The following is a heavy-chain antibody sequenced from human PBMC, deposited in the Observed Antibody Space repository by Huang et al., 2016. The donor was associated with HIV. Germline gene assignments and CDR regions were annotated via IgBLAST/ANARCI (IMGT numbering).Heavy chain of an antibody. D-gene: IGHD3-9*01. Sequence: QVQLQESGPGLVKPSQTLSLTCSVSGGSISSGNYYWSWIRQPAGKGLEWIGHIYTSGTTIYNPSRKSRVTISVATSKNQFSLKLSCVTAADTAVYYCARLTGYSTFDIWGHGTVVTVSS. V-gene: IGHV4-61*09. CDR3: ARLTGYSTFDI. J-gene: IGHJ3*02. CDR2: IYTSGTT. CDR1: GGSISSGNYY.